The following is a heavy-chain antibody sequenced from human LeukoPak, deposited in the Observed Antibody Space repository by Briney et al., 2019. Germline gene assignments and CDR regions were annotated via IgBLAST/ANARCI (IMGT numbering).Heavy chain of an antibody. CDR3: ARDRVDYSSTSCYGVGYYYYGMDV. CDR1: GGSISSYY. D-gene: IGHD2-2*01. Sequence: SETLSLTCTVSGGSISSYYWSWIRQPPGKGLEWIGYIYYSGSTNYNPSLKSRVTISVDTSKNQFSLKLSSVTAADTAVYYCARDRVDYSSTSCYGVGYYYYGMDVWGKGTTVTVSS. J-gene: IGHJ6*04. CDR2: IYYSGST. V-gene: IGHV4-59*01.